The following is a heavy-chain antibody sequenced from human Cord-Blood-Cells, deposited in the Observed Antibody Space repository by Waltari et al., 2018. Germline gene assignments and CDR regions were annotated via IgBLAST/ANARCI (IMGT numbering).Heavy chain of an antibody. CDR1: GGSFRGYY. J-gene: IGHJ3*02. D-gene: IGHD3-16*01. CDR2: INHSGSK. CDR3: ARGGGGLDAFDI. V-gene: IGHV4-34*01. Sequence: QVHLQQWGAGLFKPSSTLSLTCAVYGGSFRGYYWTWLSQPPGKGLDGIGEINHSGSKKYNPSLKSRVTISVDTSKNQFSLKLSSVTAADTAVDYCARGGGGLDAFDIWGQGTMVTVSS.